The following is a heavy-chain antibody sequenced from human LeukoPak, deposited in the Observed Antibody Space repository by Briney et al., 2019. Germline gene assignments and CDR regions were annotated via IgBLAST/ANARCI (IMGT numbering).Heavy chain of an antibody. CDR3: ARIPADSSSYYYISYFDY. J-gene: IGHJ4*02. CDR2: ITADNGKT. CDR1: NYTFRSYG. V-gene: IGHV1-18*01. D-gene: IGHD3-22*01. Sequence: GASVKVSCKTSNYTFRSYGITWVRQAPGQGLEWMGWITADNGKTNYAQTLQGRVTMTTDTSTSTAYMELRSLRSDDTAVYYCARIPADSSSYYYISYFDYWGQGTLVTVSS.